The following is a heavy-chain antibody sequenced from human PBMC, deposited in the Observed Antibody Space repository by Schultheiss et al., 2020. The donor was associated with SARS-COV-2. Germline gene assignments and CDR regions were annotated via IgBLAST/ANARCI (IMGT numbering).Heavy chain of an antibody. Sequence: GGSLRLSCQGSGYSFTSYWIGWVRQMPGKGLEWMGIIYPGDSDTRYSPSFQGQVTISADKSIITAYRQWSSLKASDTAMYYCARQVDIVVVPAAMDVWGQGTTVTVAS. D-gene: IGHD2-2*01. CDR3: ARQVDIVVVPAAMDV. CDR2: IYPGDSDT. J-gene: IGHJ6*02. CDR1: GYSFTSYW. V-gene: IGHV5-51*01.